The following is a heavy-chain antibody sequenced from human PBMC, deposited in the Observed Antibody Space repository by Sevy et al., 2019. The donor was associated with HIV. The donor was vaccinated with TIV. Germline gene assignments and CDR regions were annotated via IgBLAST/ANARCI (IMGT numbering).Heavy chain of an antibody. CDR2: ISSSSTYT. CDR3: ARVRYNFGQKYFDY. V-gene: IGHV3-11*06. J-gene: IGHJ4*02. Sequence: GGSLRLSCTASKFTLSDYYMSWIRQAPGKGLEWVSYISSSSTYTNYAHSVKGRFTISRDNAKNSLYLQLNSLRAEDTAVYYCARVRYNFGQKYFDYWGQGTLVTVSS. CDR1: KFTLSDYY. D-gene: IGHD5-18*01.